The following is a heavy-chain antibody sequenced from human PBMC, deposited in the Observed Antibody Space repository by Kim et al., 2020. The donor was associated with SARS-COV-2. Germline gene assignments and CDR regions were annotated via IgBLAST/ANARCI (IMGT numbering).Heavy chain of an antibody. V-gene: IGHV3-33*01. CDR2: K. Sequence: KSYADAGKGRFTISRDNSKNTLYRQMNSLRAEDTAGYYCARTPSYYYGMDVWGQGTTVTVSS. CDR3: ARTPSYYYGMDV. J-gene: IGHJ6*02.